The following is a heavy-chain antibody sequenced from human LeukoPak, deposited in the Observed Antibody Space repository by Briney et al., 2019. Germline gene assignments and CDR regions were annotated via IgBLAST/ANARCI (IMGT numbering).Heavy chain of an antibody. J-gene: IGHJ6*02. Sequence: SETLSLTCTVSGGSISSYYWSWIRQPPGTGLEWIGYIYYSGSTNYNPSLKSRVTISVDTSKNQFSLKLSSVTAADTAVYYCARGRGYDSLSMDVWGQGTTVTVSS. D-gene: IGHD5-12*01. CDR2: IYYSGST. V-gene: IGHV4-59*01. CDR3: ARGRGYDSLSMDV. CDR1: GGSISSYY.